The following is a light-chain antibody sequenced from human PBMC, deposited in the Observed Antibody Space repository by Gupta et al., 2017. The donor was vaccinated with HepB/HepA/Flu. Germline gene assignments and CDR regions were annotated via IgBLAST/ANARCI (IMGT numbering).Light chain of an antibody. CDR2: ASS. CDR1: HSVCRY. Sequence: DSHMTQSPSSLSASVGNRATITCRASHSVCRYLNWYVVKTGHAPELLITASSTLLSGVPSRFSGSGSGTEFALPISSLEPGDSATYFCQQSYNSLWTFGQGTKVEI. CDR3: QQSYNSLWT. V-gene: IGKV1-39*01. J-gene: IGKJ1*01.